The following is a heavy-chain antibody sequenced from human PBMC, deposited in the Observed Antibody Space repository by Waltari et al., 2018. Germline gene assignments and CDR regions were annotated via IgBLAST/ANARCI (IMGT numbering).Heavy chain of an antibody. D-gene: IGHD6-19*01. CDR3: ARLVPSRSGYSSGWYGYYYGMDV. CDR1: GGSFSGYD. Sequence: QVQLQQWGAGLLKPSETLSLTCAVYGGSFSGYDWSWIRQPPGKGLEWIGEINHSGSTNYNPSLKSRVTISVDTSKNQFSLKLSSVTAADTAVYYCARLVPSRSGYSSGWYGYYYGMDVWGQGTTVIVSS. CDR2: INHSGST. V-gene: IGHV4-34*01. J-gene: IGHJ6*02.